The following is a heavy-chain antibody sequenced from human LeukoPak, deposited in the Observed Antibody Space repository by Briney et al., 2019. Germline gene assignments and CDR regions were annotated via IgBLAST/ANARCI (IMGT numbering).Heavy chain of an antibody. CDR2: IGFSGGST. J-gene: IGHJ4*02. D-gene: IGHD3-16*01. Sequence: PGGSLRLSCAASGFTFSSYTISWVRQAPGKGLEWVSVIGFSGGSTYYADSVKGRFTISRDNSRNTLYLQMNSLRAEDTAVYYFAKGLRQWTHALVFHHWGQGTLVTVSS. V-gene: IGHV3-23*01. CDR1: GFTFSSYT. CDR3: AKGLRQWTHALVFHH.